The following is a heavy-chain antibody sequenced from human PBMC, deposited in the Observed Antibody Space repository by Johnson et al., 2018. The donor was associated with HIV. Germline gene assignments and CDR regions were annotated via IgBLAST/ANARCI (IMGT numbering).Heavy chain of an antibody. Sequence: VQLVESGGGVVQPGGSLRLSCAASGFTFKNYDMHWVRQVPGKGLEWVSFIRSEGSDKYYADSVRGRFSISRDNSKNTLYLQMNSLRAEDTAVYYCAKLDVNHAFDIWGQGTTVTVSS. J-gene: IGHJ3*02. D-gene: IGHD2-2*03. CDR3: AKLDVNHAFDI. V-gene: IGHV3-30*02. CDR2: IRSEGSDK. CDR1: GFTFKNYD.